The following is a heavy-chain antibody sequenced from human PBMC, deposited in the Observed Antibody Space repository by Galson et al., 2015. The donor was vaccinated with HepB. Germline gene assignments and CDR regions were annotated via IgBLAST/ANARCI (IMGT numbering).Heavy chain of an antibody. D-gene: IGHD4-23*01. CDR2: ISSSSSYI. CDR1: GFTFSSYS. V-gene: IGHV3-21*01. J-gene: IGHJ5*02. CDR3: AKDVSGNSGA. Sequence: SLRLSCAASGFTFSSYSMNWVRQAPGKGLEWVSSISSSSSYIYYADSVKGRFTISRDNSKNTLFLQMNSLRAEDTALYYCAKDVSGNSGAWGQGTLVTVSS.